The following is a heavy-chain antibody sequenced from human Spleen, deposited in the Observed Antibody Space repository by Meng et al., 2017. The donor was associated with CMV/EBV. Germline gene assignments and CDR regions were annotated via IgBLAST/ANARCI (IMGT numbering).Heavy chain of an antibody. CDR2: IRYDGTDK. CDR3: VKDQNASRLGSITGVGIVTPDAFNI. V-gene: IGHV3-30*02. CDR1: GFTFSNYG. J-gene: IGHJ3*02. D-gene: IGHD3-3*01. Sequence: GESLKISCAASGFTFSNYGIHWVRQAPGKGLEWVASIRYDGTDKYYIDSVKGRFSISRDNSKNTVDLQMNTLRPEDTAVYYCVKDQNASRLGSITGVGIVTPDAFNIWGQGTMVTVSS.